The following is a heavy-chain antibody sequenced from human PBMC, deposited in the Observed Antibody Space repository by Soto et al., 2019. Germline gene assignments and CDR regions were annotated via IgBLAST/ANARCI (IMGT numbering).Heavy chain of an antibody. CDR3: ARGDFQNYYGMDV. J-gene: IGHJ6*02. CDR1: VGSISSYY. V-gene: IGHV4-59*01. D-gene: IGHD3-3*01. CDR2: IYYSGST. Sequence: PSETLSLTCTVSVGSISSYYWSWIRQPPGKGLEWIGYIYYSGSTNYNPSLKSRVTISVDTSKNQFSLKLSSVTAADTAVYYCARGDFQNYYGMDVWGQGTTVTVSS.